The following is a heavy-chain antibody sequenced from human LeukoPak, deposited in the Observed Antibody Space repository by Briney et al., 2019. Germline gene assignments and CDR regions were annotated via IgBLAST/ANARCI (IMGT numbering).Heavy chain of an antibody. CDR3: ARDIDGFLEWHYYYYGMDV. Sequence: GGSLRLSCAASGFTFCSYAMHWVRQAPGKGLEWVAVISYDGSNKYYADSVKGRFTISRDNSKNTLYLQMNSLRAEDTAVYYCARDIDGFLEWHYYYYGMDVWGQGTTVTVSS. D-gene: IGHD3-3*01. CDR1: GFTFCSYA. J-gene: IGHJ6*02. V-gene: IGHV3-30-3*01. CDR2: ISYDGSNK.